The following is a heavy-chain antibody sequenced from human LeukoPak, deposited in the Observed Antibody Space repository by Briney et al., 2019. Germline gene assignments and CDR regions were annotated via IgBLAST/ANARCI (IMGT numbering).Heavy chain of an antibody. J-gene: IGHJ4*02. CDR1: GGSISSSSYY. CDR3: ARLPRTGDRDY. D-gene: IGHD7-27*01. Sequence: SETLSLTCTVSGGSISSSSYYWGWIRQPPGKGLEWIGSIYYSGSTYYNPSLKSRVTISVDTSKNQFSLKLSSVTAADTAVYYCARLPRTGDRDYWGQGTLVTVSS. V-gene: IGHV4-39*01. CDR2: IYYSGST.